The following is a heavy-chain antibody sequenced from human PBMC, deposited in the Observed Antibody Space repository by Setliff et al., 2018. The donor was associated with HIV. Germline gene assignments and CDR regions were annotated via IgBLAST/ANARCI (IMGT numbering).Heavy chain of an antibody. CDR3: ARGSKAAAGPPDF. D-gene: IGHD6-13*01. V-gene: IGHV3-20*04. CDR1: GFTFDDDG. CDR2: INWNGGST. Sequence: PGGSLRLSCAASGFTFDDDGMSWVRQTPRKGLEWVSGINWNGGSTGYADSVKGRFTISRDNGYSSLYLQMNGLRAEDTALYYCARGSKAAAGPPDFWGQGTLVTVSS. J-gene: IGHJ4*02.